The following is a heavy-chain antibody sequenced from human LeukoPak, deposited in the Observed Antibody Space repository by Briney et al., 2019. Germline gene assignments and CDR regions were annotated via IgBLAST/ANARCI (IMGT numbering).Heavy chain of an antibody. CDR1: VYTFTGYY. CDR3: ARAWLRLNPYFDY. V-gene: IGHV1-2*02. Sequence: ASVKVSCKASVYTFTGYYMHWVRQAPGQGRAWMGWINPNSGGTNYAQKFQGRVTMTRDTSISTSYMELSRLRSDDTAVYYCARAWLRLNPYFDYWGQGTLVTVSP. D-gene: IGHD5-12*01. CDR2: INPNSGGT. J-gene: IGHJ4*02.